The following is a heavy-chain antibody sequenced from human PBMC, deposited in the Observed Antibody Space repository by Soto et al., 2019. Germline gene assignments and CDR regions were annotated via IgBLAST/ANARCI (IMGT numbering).Heavy chain of an antibody. CDR3: ARCIAAPAGNYYYGMDV. J-gene: IGHJ6*02. CDR1: GGSISSYY. CDR2: IYTSGST. V-gene: IGHV4-4*07. Sequence: QVQLQESGPGLVKPSETLSLTCTVSGGSISSYYWSWIRQPAGKGLEGIGRIYTSGSTNYNPSLRRRVTMSVNTSKNQFSLKLSSVTAADTAVYYCARCIAAPAGNYYYGMDVWGQGTTVTVSS. D-gene: IGHD6-13*01.